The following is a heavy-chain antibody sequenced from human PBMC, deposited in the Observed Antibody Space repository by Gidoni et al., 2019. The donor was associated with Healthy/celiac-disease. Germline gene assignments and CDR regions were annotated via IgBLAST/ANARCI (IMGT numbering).Heavy chain of an antibody. CDR3: ARLPSFGSGSYFVAPYFGYFDY. D-gene: IGHD3-10*01. CDR2: IYYSGST. CDR1: GGSISSSSYY. Sequence: QLQLQESGPGLVKPSETLSLTCTVSGGSISSSSYYWGWIRQPPGKGLEWIGSIYYSGSTYYNPSLKSRVTISVDTSKNQFSLKLSSVTAADTAVYYCARLPSFGSGSYFVAPYFGYFDYWGQGTLVTVSA. V-gene: IGHV4-39*01. J-gene: IGHJ4*02.